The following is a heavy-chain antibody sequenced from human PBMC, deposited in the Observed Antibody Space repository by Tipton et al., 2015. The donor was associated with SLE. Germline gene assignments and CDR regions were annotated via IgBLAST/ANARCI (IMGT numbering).Heavy chain of an antibody. D-gene: IGHD3-3*01. V-gene: IGHV1-18*01. J-gene: IGHJ4*02. CDR3: ARHHDFWSGLDY. CDR1: GGTFSSYA. CDR2: ISAYNGNT. Sequence: QLVQSGAEVKKPGSSVKVSCKASGGTFSSYAISWVRQAPGQGLEWMGWISAYNGNTNYAQKLQGRVTMTTDTSTSTAYMELRSLRSDDTAVDYCARHHDFWSGLDYWGQGTLVTVSS.